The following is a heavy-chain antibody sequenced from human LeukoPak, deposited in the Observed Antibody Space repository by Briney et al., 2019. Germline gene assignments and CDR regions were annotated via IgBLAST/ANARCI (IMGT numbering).Heavy chain of an antibody. CDR3: ARDLKIDYGMDV. J-gene: IGHJ6*02. CDR1: GYTLTELS. CDR2: FDPEDRET. V-gene: IGHV1-24*01. Sequence: GASVKVSCKVSGYTLTELSMHWVRQAPGKGLEWMGGFDPEDRETIYAQKFQGRVTMTEDTSTDTAYMELSSLRSEDTAVYYCARDLKIDYGMDVWGQGTTVTVSS. D-gene: IGHD2-21*01.